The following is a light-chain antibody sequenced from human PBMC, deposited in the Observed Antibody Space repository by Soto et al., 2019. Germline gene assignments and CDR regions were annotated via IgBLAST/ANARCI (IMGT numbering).Light chain of an antibody. CDR2: GTS. J-gene: IGKJ1*01. CDR3: QQYDSLPPWT. CDR1: QNINKW. Sequence: TQSPSTLSASVGDRVVITCRASQNINKWLAWYQQKPGQSPRLLIFGTSIRATGTPDRFSGGGSGADFTLTISRLDPEDFAVYYCQQYDSLPPWTFGQGTKVDI. V-gene: IGKV3-20*01.